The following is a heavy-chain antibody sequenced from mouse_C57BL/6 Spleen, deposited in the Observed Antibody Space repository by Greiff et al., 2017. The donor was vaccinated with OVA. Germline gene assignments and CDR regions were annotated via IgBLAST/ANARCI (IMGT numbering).Heavy chain of an antibody. D-gene: IGHD2-1*01. CDR1: GYTFTSYW. J-gene: IGHJ2*01. Sequence: QVQLQQPGTELVKPGASVKLSCKASGYTFTSYWMHWVKQRPGQGLEWIGNINPSNGGTNYNEKFKSKATLTVAKSSCTAYMQLSSLTSEASAVYYCGRDGNYLYYFDYWGQGTTLTVSS. V-gene: IGHV1-53*01. CDR3: GRDGNYLYYFDY. CDR2: INPSNGGT.